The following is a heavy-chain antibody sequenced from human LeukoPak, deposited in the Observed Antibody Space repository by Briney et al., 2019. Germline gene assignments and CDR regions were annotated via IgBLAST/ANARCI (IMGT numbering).Heavy chain of an antibody. CDR1: GFTFSSYA. CDR3: ARAESYNLDY. J-gene: IGHJ4*02. Sequence: GGSLRLSCAASGFTFSSYAMHWVRQAPGKGLEWVAVISYDGSNKYYADSVKGRFTISRDNSKNTLYLQMNSLRAEDTAVYYCARAESYNLDYWGQGTLVTFSS. CDR2: ISYDGSNK. D-gene: IGHD1-20*01. V-gene: IGHV3-30-3*01.